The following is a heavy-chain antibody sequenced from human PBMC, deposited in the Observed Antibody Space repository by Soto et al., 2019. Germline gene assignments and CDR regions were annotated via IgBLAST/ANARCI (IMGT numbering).Heavy chain of an antibody. CDR3: ARDPQATSAFDI. V-gene: IGHV3-33*01. CDR2: IWYDGSNK. CDR1: GFTFSSYG. Sequence: GGSLRLSCAASGFTFSSYGMHWVRQAPGKGLEWVAVIWYDGSNKYYADSVKGRFTISRDNSKNTLYLQMNSLRAEDTAVYYCARDPQATSAFDIWGQGTMVTVSS. J-gene: IGHJ3*02. D-gene: IGHD2-2*01.